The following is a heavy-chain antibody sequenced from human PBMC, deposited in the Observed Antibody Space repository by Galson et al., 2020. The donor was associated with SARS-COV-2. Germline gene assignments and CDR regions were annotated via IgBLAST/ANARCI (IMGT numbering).Heavy chain of an antibody. CDR3: GRGPTDWYGSGTYYRFDY. V-gene: IGHV4-61*02. CDR2: IHTSGST. D-gene: IGHD3-10*01. Sequence: SETLSLTCTVSGDSITNGNYHWSWIRQPAGKGLEWIGRIHTSGSTKYNPSLKSRATISGDTSNNQFSLQLNPVTAADTAVYYCGRGPTDWYGSGTYYRFDYWGQGTLVTVSS. J-gene: IGHJ4*02. CDR1: GDSITNGNYH.